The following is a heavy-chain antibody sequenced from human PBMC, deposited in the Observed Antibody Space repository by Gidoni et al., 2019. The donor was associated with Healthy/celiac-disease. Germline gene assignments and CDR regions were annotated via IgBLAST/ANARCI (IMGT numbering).Heavy chain of an antibody. CDR3: AKDPYYYDSSGYPYYFDY. V-gene: IGHV3-30*02. D-gene: IGHD3-22*01. CDR2: IRYDGSNK. CDR1: GFTFSSDG. Sequence: QVHLVESGGGVVQPGGSLRPSCAASGFTFSSDGMHWVRQAPGKGLEWVAFIRYDGSNKYYADSVKGRFTISRDNSKNTLYLQMNSLRAEDTAVYYCAKDPYYYDSSGYPYYFDYWGQGTLVTVSS. J-gene: IGHJ4*02.